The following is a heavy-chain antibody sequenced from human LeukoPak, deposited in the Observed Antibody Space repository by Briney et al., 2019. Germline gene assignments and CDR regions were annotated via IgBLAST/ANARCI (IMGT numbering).Heavy chain of an antibody. V-gene: IGHV4-39*07. Sequence: PSETLSLTCTVSGGSTSSNSYYWGWIRQPPGKGLEWIGSIYYSGSTYYNPSLKSRVTISVDTSKNQFSLKLSSVTAADTAVYYCARGGPHYDYVWGSYRYSTDPFDYWGQGTLVTVSS. D-gene: IGHD3-16*02. J-gene: IGHJ4*02. CDR2: IYYSGST. CDR1: GGSTSSNSYY. CDR3: ARGGPHYDYVWGSYRYSTDPFDY.